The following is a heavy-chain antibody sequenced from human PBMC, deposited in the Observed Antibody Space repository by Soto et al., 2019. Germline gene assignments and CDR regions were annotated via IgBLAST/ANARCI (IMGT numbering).Heavy chain of an antibody. V-gene: IGHV3-7*03. J-gene: IGHJ6*02. CDR3: TRDRGYDAHDYYYNAMDV. D-gene: IGHD2-15*01. CDR2: MKQDGSEK. Sequence: EVQLVESGGGLGQPGGSLRLSCEASGFIFSNYWMNWVRQAPGKGLEWVANMKQDGSEKYYVDSVRGRFTVSRDNTRNSWFLHMNSLRAEDTAVYFCTRDRGYDAHDYYYNAMDVWGQGTTVTVSS. CDR1: GFIFSNYW.